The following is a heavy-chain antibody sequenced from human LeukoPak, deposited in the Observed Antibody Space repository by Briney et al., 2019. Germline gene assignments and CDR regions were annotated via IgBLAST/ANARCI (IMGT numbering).Heavy chain of an antibody. Sequence: SGPTLVNPTQTLTLTCTFSGFSLSTSGVGVGWIRQPPGKALEWLALISWDDDKRYSPSLKSRLTITKDTSKNQVVLTMTNMDPVDTATYYCAHSKGYATIFGVVIIRDEVAVAGPFDYWGQGTLVTVSS. D-gene: IGHD3-3*01. J-gene: IGHJ4*02. CDR1: GFSLSTSGVG. CDR2: ISWDDDK. V-gene: IGHV2-5*02. CDR3: AHSKGYATIFGVVIIRDEVAVAGPFDY.